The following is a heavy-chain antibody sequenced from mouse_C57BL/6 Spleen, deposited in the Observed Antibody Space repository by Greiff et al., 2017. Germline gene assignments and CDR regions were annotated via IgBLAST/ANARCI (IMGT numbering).Heavy chain of an antibody. V-gene: IGHV2-4*01. Sequence: VQLQQSGPGLVQPSQSLSITCTVSGFSLTSYGVHWVRQPPGKGLEWLGVIWSGGSTDYNAAFISRLSISKDNSKSQVFYKMNSLQADDTTIYYCTKDYGPYAMDYWGQGTSVTVSS. J-gene: IGHJ4*01. CDR1: GFSLTSYG. D-gene: IGHD1-1*01. CDR2: IWSGGST. CDR3: TKDYGPYAMDY.